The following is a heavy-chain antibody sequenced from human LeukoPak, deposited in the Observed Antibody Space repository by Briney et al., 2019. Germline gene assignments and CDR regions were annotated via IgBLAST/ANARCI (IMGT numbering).Heavy chain of an antibody. CDR2: IYYSGST. CDR1: GGSISSYY. D-gene: IGHD6-19*01. V-gene: IGHV4-59*01. CDR3: ARESAVGDWFDP. J-gene: IGHJ5*02. Sequence: SETLSLTCTVSGGSISSYYWSWIRQPPGQGLEWIGYIYYSGSTNYNPSLKSRVTISVDTSKNQFPLKLSSVTAADTAVYYCARESAVGDWFDPWGQGTLVTVSS.